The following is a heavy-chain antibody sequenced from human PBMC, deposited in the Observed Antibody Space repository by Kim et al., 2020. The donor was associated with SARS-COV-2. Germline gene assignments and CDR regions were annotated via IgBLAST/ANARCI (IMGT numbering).Heavy chain of an antibody. D-gene: IGHD6-13*01. V-gene: IGHV4-30-4*01. CDR3: ARVGGSSSSRGWLYP. J-gene: IGHJ5*02. CDR2: IYYSGGT. Sequence: SETLSLTCTVSNDSISSEDYYWSWIRQPPGKGLEWIGYIYYSGGTFYNPSLKSRLTISVDTSKSQFSLKLSSVTAADTAVYYCARVGGSSSSRGWLYPWG. CDR1: NDSISSEDYY.